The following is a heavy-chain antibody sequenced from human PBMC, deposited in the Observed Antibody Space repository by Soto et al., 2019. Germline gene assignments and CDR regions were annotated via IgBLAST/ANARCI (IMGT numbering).Heavy chain of an antibody. CDR1: GSTFTSYA. V-gene: IGHV1-3*01. D-gene: IGHD6-19*01. J-gene: IGHJ4*02. Sequence: ASLKVSCKTSGSTFTSYAMHWGRRAAGQRLELMGWINGGNGNTKYSQKFQGRVTITRDTSASTAYMELSSLRSEDTAVYYCARDWTKALAVAGTNDYWGQGTLVTVSS. CDR3: ARDWTKALAVAGTNDY. CDR2: INGGNGNT.